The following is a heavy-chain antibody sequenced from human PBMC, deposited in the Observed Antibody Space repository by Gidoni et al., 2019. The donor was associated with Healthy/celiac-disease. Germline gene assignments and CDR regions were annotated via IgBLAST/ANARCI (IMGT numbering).Heavy chain of an antibody. CDR3: ARVPTPTITMIGVGQDAFDI. J-gene: IGHJ3*02. CDR2: INAGNGNT. Sequence: QVQLVQSGAEVKKPGASVKVSCKASGYTFTRYAMHWVRQAPGQRLEWMGWINAGNGNTKYSQKFQGRVTITRDTSASTAYMELSSLRSEDTAVYYCARVPTPTITMIGVGQDAFDIWGQGTMVTVSS. CDR1: GYTFTRYA. D-gene: IGHD3-22*01. V-gene: IGHV1-3*01.